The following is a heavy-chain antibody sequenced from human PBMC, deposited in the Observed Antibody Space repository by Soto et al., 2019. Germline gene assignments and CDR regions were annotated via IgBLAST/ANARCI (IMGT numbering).Heavy chain of an antibody. CDR3: ARRGSRESAAYLDY. V-gene: IGHV4-4*02. D-gene: IGHD2-2*01. CDR2: IYHSGST. J-gene: IGHJ4*02. Sequence: SETLSLTCAVSSGSISSSNWWSWVRQPPGKGLEWIGEIYHSGSTNYNPSLKSRVTISVDTSKNQFSLKLSSVTAADTAVYYCARRGSRESAAYLDYWGQGTLVTVSS. CDR1: SGSISSSNW.